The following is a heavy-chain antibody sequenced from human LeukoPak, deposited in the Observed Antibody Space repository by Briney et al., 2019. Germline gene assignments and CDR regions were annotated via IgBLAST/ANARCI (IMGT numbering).Heavy chain of an antibody. CDR3: ARYLGRVWSGGHDY. V-gene: IGHV4-59*12. D-gene: IGHD3-3*01. CDR1: GGSISSYF. Sequence: SETLSLTCIVSGGSISSYFWSWIRQPPGKGLEWIGYISNSGSTNYNPSLKSRVTISADTSKNQFSLKLSSVTAADTAVYYCARYLGRVWSGGHDYWGQGTLVTVSS. CDR2: ISNSGST. J-gene: IGHJ4*02.